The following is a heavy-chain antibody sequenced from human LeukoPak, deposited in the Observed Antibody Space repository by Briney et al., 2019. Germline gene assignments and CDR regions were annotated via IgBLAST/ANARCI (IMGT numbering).Heavy chain of an antibody. CDR2: ISSSSSYI. J-gene: IGHJ4*02. CDR1: GFTFSSYS. V-gene: IGHV3-21*04. CDR3: AREGAKDSSSWYAY. D-gene: IGHD6-13*01. Sequence: PGGSLRLSCAASGFTFSSYSMNWVRQAPGKGLEWVSSISSSSSYIYYADSVKGRFTISRDNAKNSLYLQMNSLRAEDTAVYYCAREGAKDSSSWYAYWGQGTLVTVSS.